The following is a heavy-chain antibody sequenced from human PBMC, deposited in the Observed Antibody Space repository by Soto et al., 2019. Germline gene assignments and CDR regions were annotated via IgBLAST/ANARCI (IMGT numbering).Heavy chain of an antibody. V-gene: IGHV3-33*01. CDR1: GFTFSSYG. CDR2: IWYDGSNK. D-gene: IGHD2-15*01. CDR3: ARAGSGVYSHRFDP. Sequence: QVQLVESGGGVVQPGKSLRLSCEASGFTFSSYGMHWVRQAPGKGLEWVAVIWYDGSNKYYADSVKGRFTISRDNSKSTLYLQTNSLRADDTAVYYCARAGSGVYSHRFDPWGQGTLVTVSS. J-gene: IGHJ5*02.